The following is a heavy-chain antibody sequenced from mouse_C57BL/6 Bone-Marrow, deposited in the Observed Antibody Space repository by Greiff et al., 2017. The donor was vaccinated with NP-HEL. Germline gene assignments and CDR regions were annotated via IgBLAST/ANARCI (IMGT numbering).Heavy chain of an antibody. CDR3: TTYRGSRLFFDY. Sequence: EVQLQQSGAELVRPGASVKLSCTASGFNIKDDYMHWVKQRPEQGLEWIGWIDPENGDTEYASKFQGKATITADTSSNTAYLQLSSLTSEDTAVYYCTTYRGSRLFFDYWGQGTTLTVSS. J-gene: IGHJ2*01. CDR1: GFNIKDDY. CDR2: IDPENGDT. D-gene: IGHD1-1*01. V-gene: IGHV14-4*01.